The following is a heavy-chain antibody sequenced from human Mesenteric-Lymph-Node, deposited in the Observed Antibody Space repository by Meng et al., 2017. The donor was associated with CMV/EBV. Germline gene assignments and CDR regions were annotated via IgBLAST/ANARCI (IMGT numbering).Heavy chain of an antibody. Sequence: GESLKISCAASGFPFSSYGMSWVRQAPGKGLQWVSALTGSGGSTYYADSVKGRLTISRDNSKNTLYLQMNSLRAEDTAVYYCAKPKEYTSTYGMDVWGQGTTVTVSS. J-gene: IGHJ6*02. CDR1: GFPFSSYG. V-gene: IGHV3-23*01. CDR3: AKPKEYTSTYGMDV. CDR2: LTGSGGST. D-gene: IGHD2/OR15-2a*01.